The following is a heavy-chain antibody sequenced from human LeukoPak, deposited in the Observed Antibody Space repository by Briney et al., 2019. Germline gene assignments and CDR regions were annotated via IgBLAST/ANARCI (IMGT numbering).Heavy chain of an antibody. V-gene: IGHV1-2*02. CDR2: INPNSGGT. Sequence: ASVKVSCKASGYTFTGYYMHWVRQAPGQGLEWMGWINPNSGGTNYAQKLQGRVTMTTDTSTSTAYMELRSLRSDDTAVYYCARPRDGYNRGITVDYWGQGTLVTVSS. D-gene: IGHD5-24*01. J-gene: IGHJ4*02. CDR1: GYTFTGYY. CDR3: ARPRDGYNRGITVDY.